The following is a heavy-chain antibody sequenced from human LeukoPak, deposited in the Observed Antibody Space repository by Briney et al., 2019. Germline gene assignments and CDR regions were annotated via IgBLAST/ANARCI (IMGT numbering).Heavy chain of an antibody. Sequence: GGSLRLSCAASGFTFSSYSMNWVRQAPGKGLEWVSSISSSSSYIYYADSVKGRFTISRDNAKNSLYLQMNSLRAEDTAVYYCASGYSSSPTNPSWGQGTLVTVSS. CDR2: ISSSSSYI. V-gene: IGHV3-21*01. CDR1: GFTFSSYS. CDR3: ASGYSSSPTNPS. J-gene: IGHJ4*02. D-gene: IGHD6-13*01.